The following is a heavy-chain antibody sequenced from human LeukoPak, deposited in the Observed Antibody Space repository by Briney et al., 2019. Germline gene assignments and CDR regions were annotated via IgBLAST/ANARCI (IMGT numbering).Heavy chain of an antibody. V-gene: IGHV3-23*01. D-gene: IGHD5-18*01. CDR1: GFTFTKCA. Sequence: GGSLRLSCVASGFTFTKCAMSWIRQAPGKGLEWVSAISESGTGTYYADSVKGRFTISRDNSKNTLSLQMNSLRAEDTAVYYCAKDIAQGYTFGSIEQDYWGQGTLVTVSS. CDR2: ISESGTGT. CDR3: AKDIAQGYTFGSIEQDY. J-gene: IGHJ4*02.